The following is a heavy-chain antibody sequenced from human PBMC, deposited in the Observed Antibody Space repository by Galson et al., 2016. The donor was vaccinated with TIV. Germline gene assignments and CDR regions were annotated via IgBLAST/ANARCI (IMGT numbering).Heavy chain of an antibody. J-gene: IGHJ4*02. CDR3: ARDTAEWRTDFYYFDS. V-gene: IGHV3-30-3*01. D-gene: IGHD3-3*01. CDR1: GFIFSYYA. CDR2: ISYDGAKA. Sequence: SLRLSCAASGFIFSYYAMHWVRQAPGKGLEWVAGISYDGAKAYYADSVKGRFTISRDNSKNTLFLQINSLRPDDTAVYYCARDTAEWRTDFYYFDSWGPGVLVTVSS.